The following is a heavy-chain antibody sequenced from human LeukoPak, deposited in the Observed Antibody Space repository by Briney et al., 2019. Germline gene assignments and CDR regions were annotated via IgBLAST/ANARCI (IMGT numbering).Heavy chain of an antibody. CDR2: ISGSGGST. D-gene: IGHD3-22*01. J-gene: IGHJ4*02. CDR3: AKDRGNYYDNSGYYALDY. CDR1: GFTFSSYA. Sequence: GGSLRLSCAASGFTFSSYAMSWVRQAPGKGLEWVSAISGSGGSTYYADSVKGRFTISRDNSKNTLYLQMNSLRAEDTAVYYCAKDRGNYYDNSGYYALDYWGQGTLVTVSS. V-gene: IGHV3-23*01.